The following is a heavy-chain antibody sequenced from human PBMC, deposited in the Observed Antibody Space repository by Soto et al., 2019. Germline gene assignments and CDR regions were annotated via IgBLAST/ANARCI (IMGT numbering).Heavy chain of an antibody. D-gene: IGHD1-26*01. V-gene: IGHV4-34*01. CDR1: DGSFSGYY. CDR3: ARHHVRVRPILGATDF. Sequence: SETLSLTCAVYDGSFSGYYWSWIRQPPGKGLEWIGEINYSGNTNYNPSLKSRVSISVDTSKNQLFLNMSSVTAADTAMYYCARHHVRVRPILGATDFWGQGTLVTVSS. CDR2: INYSGNT. J-gene: IGHJ4*02.